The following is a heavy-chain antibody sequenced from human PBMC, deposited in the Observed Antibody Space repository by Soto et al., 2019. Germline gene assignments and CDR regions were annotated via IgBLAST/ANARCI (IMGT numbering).Heavy chain of an antibody. CDR3: ATIGVSGYLAV. CDR2: ISHSGST. CDR1: GAEINGGGFT. Sequence: PSETLSLTCSVYGAEINGGGFTLTWIRQHAGKGLEWLAYISHSGSTDYNPSLKSRLSISGDTSKIHFSLALTSVTAADAAVYYCATIGVSGYLAVWGQGTTVTVSS. V-gene: IGHV4-31*03. J-gene: IGHJ6*02. D-gene: IGHD3-16*02.